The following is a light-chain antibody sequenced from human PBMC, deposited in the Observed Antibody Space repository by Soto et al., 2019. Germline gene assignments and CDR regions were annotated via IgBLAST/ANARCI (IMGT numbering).Light chain of an antibody. CDR2: DVS. CDR1: SSDVGGYNY. V-gene: IGLV2-14*01. J-gene: IGLJ1*01. CDR3: SSYTSSSTLGV. Sequence: ALAQPASVSGSPGQSITISCTGTSSDVGGYNYVSWYQQHPGKAPKLMIYDVSNRPSGVSNRFSGSKSGNTASLTISGLQAEDEADYYCSSYTSSSTLGVFGTGTKVNVL.